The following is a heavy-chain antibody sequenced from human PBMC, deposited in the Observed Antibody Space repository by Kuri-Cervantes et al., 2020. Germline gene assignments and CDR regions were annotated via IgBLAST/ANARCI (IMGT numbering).Heavy chain of an antibody. D-gene: IGHD4-23*01. Sequence: SGPTLVKPAQTLTLTCTFSGFSLSTSGMRVSWIRQPPGKALEWLALIYWDDDKRYGPSLKSRLTITKDTSKNQVVLTMTNMDPVDTATYYCAHTISVGFDYWGQGTLVTVSS. J-gene: IGHJ4*02. V-gene: IGHV2-5*08. CDR3: AHTISVGFDY. CDR1: GFSLSTSGMR. CDR2: IYWDDDK.